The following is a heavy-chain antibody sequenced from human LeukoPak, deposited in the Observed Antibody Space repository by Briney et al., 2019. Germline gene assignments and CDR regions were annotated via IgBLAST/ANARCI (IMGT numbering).Heavy chain of an antibody. CDR1: GFTFSSYA. CDR2: ISASDGTT. J-gene: IGHJ4*02. CDR3: AKDRDPGMLRPFDY. V-gene: IGHV3-23*01. Sequence: GGSLRLSCAASGFTFSSYAMHWVCQAPGKGLEWVSAISASDGTTYNADSVKGRFIISRDNSKNTLYLHMNTLRVEDTAVYYCAKDRDPGMLRPFDYWGQGTLVTVSS. D-gene: IGHD3-10*01.